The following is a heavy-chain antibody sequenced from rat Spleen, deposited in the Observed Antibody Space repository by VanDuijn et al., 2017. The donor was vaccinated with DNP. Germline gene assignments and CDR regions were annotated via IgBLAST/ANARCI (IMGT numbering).Heavy chain of an antibody. D-gene: IGHD1-4*01. V-gene: IGHV5-22*01. CDR3: ARRDDYPTPFAY. J-gene: IGHJ3*01. CDR1: GFTFSSFP. Sequence: EVQLVESGGGLVQPGGSMKLSCTASGFTFSSFPMAWVRQTPKKGLEWVASIDYEGSSTFYGDSVKGRFTISRDNAGSTLYLQMNSLRSEDTATYYCARRDDYPTPFAYWGQGTLVTVSS. CDR2: IDYEGSST.